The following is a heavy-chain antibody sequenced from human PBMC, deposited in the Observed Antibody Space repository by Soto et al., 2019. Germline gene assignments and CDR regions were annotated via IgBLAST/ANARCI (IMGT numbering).Heavy chain of an antibody. D-gene: IGHD1-26*01. CDR2: IYPGDSDT. J-gene: IGHJ6*02. CDR1: GYSFTSYW. Sequence: PGESLKISCKGSGYSFTSYWIGWVRQMPGKGLEWMGIIYPGDSDTRYSPSFQGQVTISADKSISTAYLQWSSLKASDTAMYYCARRPIHGSYKYDYYYYGMDVWGQGTTVTVSS. CDR3: ARRPIHGSYKYDYYYYGMDV. V-gene: IGHV5-51*01.